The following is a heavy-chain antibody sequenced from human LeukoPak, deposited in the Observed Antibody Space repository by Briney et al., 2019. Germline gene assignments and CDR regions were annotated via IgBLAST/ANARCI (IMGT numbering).Heavy chain of an antibody. Sequence: ASVKVSCKASGYSFTGYYMYWGRQRPGPGLGWVGWSNPNSGGRNYAQKLLGRGTMTRDTSISTAYIALSRLTSDDTAVYYCARESSTWYLFRPYYFDYWGQRTLVTVSS. J-gene: IGHJ4*02. D-gene: IGHD6-13*01. CDR2: SNPNSGGR. CDR1: GYSFTGYY. CDR3: ARESSTWYLFRPYYFDY. V-gene: IGHV1-2*02.